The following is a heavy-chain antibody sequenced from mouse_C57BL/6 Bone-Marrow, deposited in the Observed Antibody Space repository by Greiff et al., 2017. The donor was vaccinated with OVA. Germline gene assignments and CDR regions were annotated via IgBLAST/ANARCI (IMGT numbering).Heavy chain of an antibody. Sequence: EVQGVESGGGLVQPGGSLKLSCAASGFTFSDYGMAWVRQAPRKGPEWVAFISNLAYSIYYADTVTGRFTISRENAKNTLYLEMSSLRSEDTAMYYCARPHYYGSSYGFAYWGQGTLVTVSA. CDR1: GFTFSDYG. J-gene: IGHJ3*01. V-gene: IGHV5-15*01. CDR3: ARPHYYGSSYGFAY. CDR2: ISNLAYSI. D-gene: IGHD1-1*01.